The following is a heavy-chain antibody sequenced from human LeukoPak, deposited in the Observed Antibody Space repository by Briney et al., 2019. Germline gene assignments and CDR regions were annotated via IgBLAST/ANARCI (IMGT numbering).Heavy chain of an antibody. CDR2: IYYSGST. Sequence: PSETLSLTCTVSGGSISSYYWIWIRQPPGKGLEWIGYIYYSGSTNYNPSLKSRVTISVDTSKNQFSLKLSSVTAADTAVYYCASLTPQLLGDSRRVFYYGMDVWGQGTTVTVSS. J-gene: IGHJ6*02. D-gene: IGHD2-2*01. CDR1: GGSISSYY. CDR3: ASLTPQLLGDSRRVFYYGMDV. V-gene: IGHV4-59*01.